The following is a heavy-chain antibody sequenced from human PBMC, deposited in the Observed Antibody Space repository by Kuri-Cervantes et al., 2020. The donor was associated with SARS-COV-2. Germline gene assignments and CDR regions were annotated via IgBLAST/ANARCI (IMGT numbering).Heavy chain of an antibody. CDR1: GGSISSHY. CDR3: AGRDYDSYAFDI. Sequence: GSLRLSCTVSGGSISSHYWSLIRQPPGKGLEWIGYIYYSGSTYYNPSLKSRVTISVDTSKNQFSLKLSSVTAADTAVYYCAGRDYDSYAFDIWGQGTMVTVSS. D-gene: IGHD3-3*01. CDR2: IYYSGST. V-gene: IGHV4-59*08. J-gene: IGHJ3*02.